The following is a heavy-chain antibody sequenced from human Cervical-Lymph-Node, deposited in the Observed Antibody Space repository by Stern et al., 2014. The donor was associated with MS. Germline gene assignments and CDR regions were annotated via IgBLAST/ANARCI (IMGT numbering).Heavy chain of an antibody. V-gene: IGHV1-3*01. CDR3: ARDALSGVGYGDYVGYWFDA. CDR2: INAGNGNR. J-gene: IGHJ5*02. Sequence: VQLVESGAEVKKPGASVKLSCKASGYTFTNYAMHWVRQAPGQRLEWMGWINAGNGNRKYSQKFQGRVTITTDNSASTASMERSSRRSEDTAVYYCARDALSGVGYGDYVGYWFDAWGQGTSVTVSS. CDR1: GYTFTNYA. D-gene: IGHD4-17*01.